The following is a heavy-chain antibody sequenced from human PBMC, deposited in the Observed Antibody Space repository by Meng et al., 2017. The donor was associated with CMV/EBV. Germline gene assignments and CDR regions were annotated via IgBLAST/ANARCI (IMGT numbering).Heavy chain of an antibody. CDR3: ASRKWELLRGVAFDI. V-gene: IGHV1-69*10. CDR1: GGTFSSYA. J-gene: IGHJ3*02. Sequence: SVKVSCKASGGTFSSYAISWVRQAPGQGLEWMGGIIPILGIANYAQKFQGRDTITADKSTSTAYMELSSLRSEDTAVYYCASRKWELLRGVAFDIWGQGTMVTVSS. CDR2: IIPILGIA. D-gene: IGHD1-26*01.